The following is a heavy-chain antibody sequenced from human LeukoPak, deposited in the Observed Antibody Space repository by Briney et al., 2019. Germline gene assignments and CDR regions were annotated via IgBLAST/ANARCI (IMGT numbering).Heavy chain of an antibody. V-gene: IGHV3-30-3*01. Sequence: GGSLRLSCAASGFTFSSYAMPWVRQAPGKGLEWVAVISYDGSNKYYADSVKGQFTISRDNSKNTLYLQMNSLRAEDTAVYYCARARGYSYGPWDYWGQGALVTVSS. CDR3: ARARGYSYGPWDY. CDR1: GFTFSSYA. D-gene: IGHD5-18*01. J-gene: IGHJ4*02. CDR2: ISYDGSNK.